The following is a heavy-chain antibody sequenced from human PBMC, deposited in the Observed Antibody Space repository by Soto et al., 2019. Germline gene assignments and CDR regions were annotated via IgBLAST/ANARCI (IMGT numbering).Heavy chain of an antibody. CDR1: GYSFTSYW. CDR3: ARLARSSSPYYCYVMAV. V-gene: IGHV5-10-1*01. J-gene: IGHJ6*02. D-gene: IGHD6-6*01. Sequence: GESLKISCKGSGYSFTSYWISWVRQMPGKGLEWMGRIDPSDSYTNYSPSFQGHVTISADKSISTAYLQWSSLKASDTAMYYCARLARSSSPYYCYVMAVWGQGTTVPGSS. CDR2: IDPSDSYT.